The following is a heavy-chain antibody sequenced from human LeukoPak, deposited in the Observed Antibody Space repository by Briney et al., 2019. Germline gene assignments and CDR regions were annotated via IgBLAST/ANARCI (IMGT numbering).Heavy chain of an antibody. V-gene: IGHV1-69*04. D-gene: IGHD2-2*02. J-gene: IGHJ6*03. CDR2: SIPIFGIE. CDR3: ARGSRNCSSAACYNPYYYYYYIDV. CDR1: GGTFISYA. Sequence: AVKVSCKASGGTFISYAISWVGQAAGQGVEWMGRSIPIFGIENYAQKFQGRATITADQSTSTAYMELSSLRSEDTAVYYCARGSRNCSSAACYNPYYYYYYIDVWGKGTTVTVSS.